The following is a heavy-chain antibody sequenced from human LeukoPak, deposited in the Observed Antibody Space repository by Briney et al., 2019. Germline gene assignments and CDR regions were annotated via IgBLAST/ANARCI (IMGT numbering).Heavy chain of an antibody. V-gene: IGHV4-4*02. Sequence: SETLSLTCAVSGGSISSSNWWSWIRQPPGKGLEWIGEIYHSGSTNYNPSLKSRVTISVDKSKNQFSLKLSSVTAADTAVYYCARRTRGRSNNAKVSTWYFDLWGRGTLVTVSS. CDR2: IYHSGST. D-gene: IGHD1-14*01. CDR1: GGSISSSNW. CDR3: ARRTRGRSNNAKVSTWYFDL. J-gene: IGHJ2*01.